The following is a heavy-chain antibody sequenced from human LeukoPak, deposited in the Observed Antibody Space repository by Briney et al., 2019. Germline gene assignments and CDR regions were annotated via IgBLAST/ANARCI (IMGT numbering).Heavy chain of an antibody. CDR3: ARDWGSSGWYYYYGMDV. V-gene: IGHV7-4-1*02. Sequence: ASVKVSCKASGYTFTSYAMNWVRQAPGQGLKWMGWINTNIGNPTYAQGFTGRFVFSLDTSVSTAYLQISSLKAEDTAVYYCARDWGSSGWYYYYGMDVWGQGTTVTVSS. CDR2: INTNIGNP. CDR1: GYTFTSYA. J-gene: IGHJ6*02. D-gene: IGHD6-19*01.